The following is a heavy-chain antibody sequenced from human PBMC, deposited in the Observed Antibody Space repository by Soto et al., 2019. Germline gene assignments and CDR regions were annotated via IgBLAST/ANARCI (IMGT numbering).Heavy chain of an antibody. CDR2: ISEDGNNI. Sequence: QVQLVESGGGVDQPGRSLRLSCAASGFTFSDYAMHWVRQAPGKGLEWVAVISEDGNNIYYAGSVRGRFTISRDNSKNTLYLQMNRLRAEDTAVYYCAKVREDLVLLVALHYWGQGTLVTVSS. CDR1: GFTFSDYA. D-gene: IGHD2-8*01. V-gene: IGHV3-30*18. CDR3: AKVREDLVLLVALHY. J-gene: IGHJ4*02.